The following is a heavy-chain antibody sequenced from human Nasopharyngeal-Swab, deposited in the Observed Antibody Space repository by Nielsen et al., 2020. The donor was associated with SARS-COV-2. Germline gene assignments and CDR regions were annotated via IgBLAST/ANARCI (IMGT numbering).Heavy chain of an antibody. CDR1: GFTFSSYT. D-gene: IGHD3-9*01. CDR3: AKVLIKRLVINGFDY. J-gene: IGHJ4*02. V-gene: IGHV3-43*01. CDR2: ISWDGGST. Sequence: GESLKISCAASGFTFSSYTMHWVRQAPGKGLEWVSLISWDGGSTYYADSVKGRFTISRDNSNNSLYLQMNSLRTEDTALYYCAKVLIKRLVINGFDYWGQGTLVTVSS.